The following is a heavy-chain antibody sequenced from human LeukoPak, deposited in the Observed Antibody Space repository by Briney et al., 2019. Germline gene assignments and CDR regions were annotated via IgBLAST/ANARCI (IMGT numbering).Heavy chain of an antibody. J-gene: IGHJ4*02. Sequence: SVKVSCKASGYTFSSYAISWVRQAPGQGLEWMGRIIPILGIANYAQKFQGRVTITADKSTSTAYMELSSLRSEDTAVYYCASLSIAVAGTPYYFDYWGQGTLVTVSS. D-gene: IGHD6-19*01. CDR2: IIPILGIA. CDR3: ASLSIAVAGTPYYFDY. V-gene: IGHV1-69*04. CDR1: GYTFSSYA.